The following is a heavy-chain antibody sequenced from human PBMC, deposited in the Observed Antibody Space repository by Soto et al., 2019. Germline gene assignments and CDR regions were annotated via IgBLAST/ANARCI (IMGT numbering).Heavy chain of an antibody. D-gene: IGHD4-17*01. CDR3: ARDPNGDYLGAFDF. CDR1: GFTFSSFL. J-gene: IGHJ3*01. CDR2: IGANGGGT. V-gene: IGHV3-23*01. Sequence: EVQLLEPGGGLVQPGGSLRLSCAASGFTFSSFLMSWVRQAPGKGLDWVSGIGANGGGTYYADSVKGRFIISRYNSKTTRYLQMNSLRAEDTAVDYCARDPNGDYLGAFDFWGQKTMVNVSS.